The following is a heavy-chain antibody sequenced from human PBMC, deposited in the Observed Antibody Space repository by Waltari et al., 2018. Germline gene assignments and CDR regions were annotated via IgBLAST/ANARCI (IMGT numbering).Heavy chain of an antibody. CDR3: VKYSGFDYFFDY. CDR1: GFRFSHCN. D-gene: IGHD5-12*01. V-gene: IGHV3-30*18. J-gene: IGHJ4*02. Sequence: QMQLVESGGGVVQPGRSLRLSFESSGFRFSHCNMHWVRQAPGQGLEWVAGISNDGNNKDYADSVKSRFTVSRENSKNTLYLQINSLRDDDTAVYYCVKYSGFDYFFDYWGLGTLVTVSS. CDR2: ISNDGNNK.